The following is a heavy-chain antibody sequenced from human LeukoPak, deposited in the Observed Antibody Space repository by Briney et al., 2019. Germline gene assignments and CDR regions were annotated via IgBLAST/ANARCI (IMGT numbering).Heavy chain of an antibody. J-gene: IGHJ3*02. D-gene: IGHD3-22*01. CDR2: MNPNSGNT. CDR1: GYTFTSYD. CDR3: ARTYYYDSSGYYLDAFDI. V-gene: IGHV1-8*01. Sequence: ASVKVSCKAFGYTFTSYDINWVRQATGHGLEWMGWMNPNSGNTGYAQKFQGRVTMTRNTSISTAYMELSSLRSEDTAVYYCARTYYYDSSGYYLDAFDIWGQGTMVTVSS.